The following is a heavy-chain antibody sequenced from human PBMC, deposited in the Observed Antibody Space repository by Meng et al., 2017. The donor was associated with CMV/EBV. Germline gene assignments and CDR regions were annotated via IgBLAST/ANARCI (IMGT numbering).Heavy chain of an antibody. Sequence: ASVKVSCKASGYTFTSYGISWVRQAPGQGLEWMGWISAYNGNTNYAQKLQGRVAITTDTSTSTAYMELRSLRSDDTAVYYCARDLRLDVFLGWLQGMDVWGQGTTVTVSS. CDR3: ARDLRLDVFLGWLQGMDV. V-gene: IGHV1-18*01. CDR1: GYTFTSYG. CDR2: ISAYNGNT. J-gene: IGHJ6*02. D-gene: IGHD3-3*01.